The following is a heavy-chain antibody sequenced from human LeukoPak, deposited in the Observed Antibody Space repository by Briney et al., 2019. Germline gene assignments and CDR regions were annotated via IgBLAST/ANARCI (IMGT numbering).Heavy chain of an antibody. Sequence: ASVKVSCKASGYTFTSYYMHWVRQAPGQGLEWMGIINPSGGSTSYAQKFQGRVTMTRNTSISTAYMELSSLRSEDTAVYYCARGSVGLGFDIWGRGTMVTVSS. CDR1: GYTFTSYY. V-gene: IGHV1-46*01. J-gene: IGHJ3*02. D-gene: IGHD2-2*01. CDR3: ARGSVGLGFDI. CDR2: INPSGGST.